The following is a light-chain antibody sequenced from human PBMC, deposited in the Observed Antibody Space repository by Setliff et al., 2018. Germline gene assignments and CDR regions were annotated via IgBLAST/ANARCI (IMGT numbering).Light chain of an antibody. V-gene: IGLV1-44*01. CDR3: CSYAASYNPEV. CDR1: SSNIGVNV. CDR2: NNY. Sequence: SVLSQPPSASGTPGQRVTISCSGSSSNIGVNVVNWYQHLPGTSPKLLIYNNYQRPSGVPDRFSGSKSGNTASLTVSGLQADDEADYFCCSYAASYNPEVFGSGTKVTVL. J-gene: IGLJ1*01.